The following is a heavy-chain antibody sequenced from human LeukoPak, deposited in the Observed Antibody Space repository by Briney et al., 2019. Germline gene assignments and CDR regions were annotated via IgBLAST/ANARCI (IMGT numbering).Heavy chain of an antibody. V-gene: IGHV3-7*01. CDR1: SSSSYY. CDR2: IKQDGSEK. CDR3: ARDQTKWEPLRRRDYYYMDV. D-gene: IGHD1-26*01. Sequence: SSSSYYWGWIRQAPGKGLEWVANIKQDGSEKYYVDSVKGRFAISRDNAKNSLYLQMNSLRAEDTAVYYCARDQTKWEPLRRRDYYYMDVWGKGTTVTVSS. J-gene: IGHJ6*03.